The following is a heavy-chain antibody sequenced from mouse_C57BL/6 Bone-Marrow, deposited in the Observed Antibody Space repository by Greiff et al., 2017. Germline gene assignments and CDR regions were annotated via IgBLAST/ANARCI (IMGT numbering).Heavy chain of an antibody. CDR1: GYAFSSSW. CDR3: ARSQFITTVVATTYYAMDY. J-gene: IGHJ4*01. D-gene: IGHD1-1*01. CDR2: IYPGDGDT. Sequence: VQLVESGPELVKPGASVKISCKASGYAFSSSWMNWVKQRPGKGLEWIGRIYPGDGDTNYNGKFKGKATLTADKSSSTAYMQLSSLTSEDSAVYFCARSQFITTVVATTYYAMDYWGQGTSVTVSS. V-gene: IGHV1-82*01.